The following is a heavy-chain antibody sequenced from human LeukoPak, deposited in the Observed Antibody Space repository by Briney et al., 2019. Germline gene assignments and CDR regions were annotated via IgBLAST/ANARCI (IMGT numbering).Heavy chain of an antibody. V-gene: IGHV3-74*01. CDR3: ARGWYYGPYYFDY. D-gene: IGHD3-10*01. Sequence: GGSLRLSCAASGLTFSSFWIHWVRQTPGKGLVWVSRINADGSSATYADSVRGRFTIFRDNAKNTLYLQMNSLRAEDTAVYYCARGWYYGPYYFDYWGQGTLVTVSS. J-gene: IGHJ4*02. CDR1: GLTFSSFW. CDR2: INADGSSA.